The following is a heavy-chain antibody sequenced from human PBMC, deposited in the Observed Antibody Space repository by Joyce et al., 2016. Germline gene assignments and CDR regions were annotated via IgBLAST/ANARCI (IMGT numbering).Heavy chain of an antibody. J-gene: IGHJ4*02. CDR1: GYTFTSYG. CDR3: ARDRSRSWPFDY. D-gene: IGHD6-13*01. CDR2: INSYKADT. V-gene: IGHV1-18*01. Sequence: QVQLVQSGAEMKKPGASVKVSCKASGYTFTSYGITWVRQAPGQGLEWMGWINSYKADTNYAQRLQGRVTRTTDTSTSTAYMELRSLRSDDTAVYYCARDRSRSWPFDYWGQGTLVTVSS.